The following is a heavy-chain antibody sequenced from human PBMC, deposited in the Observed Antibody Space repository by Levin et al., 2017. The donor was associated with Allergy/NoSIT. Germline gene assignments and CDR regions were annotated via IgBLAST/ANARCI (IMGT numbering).Heavy chain of an antibody. CDR1: GGSISSYY. Sequence: SETLSLTCTVSGGSISSYYWSWIRQPPGKGLEWIGYIYYSGSTTYNPSLKSRVTISIDTSTTQFSLKLISVTAADTAVYYCARGGDYDILTGFYQDYFDYWGQGTLVTVSS. CDR3: ARGGDYDILTGFYQDYFDY. CDR2: IYYSGST. D-gene: IGHD3-9*01. V-gene: IGHV4-59*01. J-gene: IGHJ4*02.